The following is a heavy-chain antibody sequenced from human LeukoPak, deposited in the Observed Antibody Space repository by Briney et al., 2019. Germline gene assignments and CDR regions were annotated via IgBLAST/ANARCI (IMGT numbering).Heavy chain of an antibody. Sequence: ASVKVSCKASGGTFSSYAISWVRQAPGQGLEWMGGIIPIFGTANYAQEFQGRVTITTDESTSTAYMELSSLRSEDTAVYYCARLPYSGSYSGDGAFDIWGQVTMVTVSS. V-gene: IGHV1-69*05. CDR3: ARLPYSGSYSGDGAFDI. J-gene: IGHJ3*02. CDR1: GGTFSSYA. CDR2: IIPIFGTA. D-gene: IGHD1-26*01.